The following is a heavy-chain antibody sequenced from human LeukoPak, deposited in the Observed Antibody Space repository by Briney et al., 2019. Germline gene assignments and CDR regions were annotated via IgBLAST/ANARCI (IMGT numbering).Heavy chain of an antibody. CDR3: ARVGYSSSWYTRNYYYYYYMDV. J-gene: IGHJ6*03. CDR2: IWYDGSKK. V-gene: IGHV3-33*01. Sequence: GGSLRLPCAASGFTFSSYGMHWVRQAPGKGLEWVAVIWYDGSKKYYADSAKGRFTISRDNSKNTLCLQMNSLRADDTAVYYCARVGYSSSWYTRNYYYYYYMDVWGKGTTVTVSS. D-gene: IGHD6-13*01. CDR1: GFTFSSYG.